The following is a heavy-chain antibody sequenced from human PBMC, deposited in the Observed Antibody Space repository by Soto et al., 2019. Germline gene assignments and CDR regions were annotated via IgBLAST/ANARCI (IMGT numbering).Heavy chain of an antibody. CDR1: GDSVTSINYY. D-gene: IGHD1-1*01. J-gene: IGHJ6*02. V-gene: IGHV4-61*01. Sequence: SETLSLTCTVSGDSVTSINYYWGWIRQSPGKSLEWIGFINYNENTNYNPSLRSRVTISLNTSKNQFSLTLRYVTAADTARNDCARGFSDNYYYKYDIDLWGQGTVVTVSS. CDR2: INYNENT. CDR3: ARGFSDNYYYKYDIDL.